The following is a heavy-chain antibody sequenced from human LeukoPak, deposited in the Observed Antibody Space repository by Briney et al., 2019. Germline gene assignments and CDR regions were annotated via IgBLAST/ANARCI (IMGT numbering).Heavy chain of an antibody. CDR1: GFTFSSYG. Sequence: GGSLRLSCAASGFTFSSYGMHWVRQAPGKGLEWVAVIWYDGSNKYYADSVKGRFTISRDNSKNTLYLQMNSLRAEDTAVYYCARDLGRWELEGIDYWGQGTLVTVSS. J-gene: IGHJ4*02. CDR2: IWYDGSNK. V-gene: IGHV3-33*01. CDR3: ARDLGRWELEGIDY. D-gene: IGHD1-26*01.